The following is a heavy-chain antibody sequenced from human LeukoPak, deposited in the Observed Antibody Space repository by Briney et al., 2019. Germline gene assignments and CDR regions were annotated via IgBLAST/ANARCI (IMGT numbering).Heavy chain of an antibody. CDR2: IYSGGRT. J-gene: IGHJ3*02. D-gene: IGHD6-13*01. V-gene: IGHV3-66*01. CDR1: GVIVSSNY. CDR3: AFAPDGYEAFDI. Sequence: GGSLRLSCAVSGVIVSSNYMTWVRQAPGKGLEWVSVIYSGGRTYYADSVKGRFTTSRDNSKNTLYLQMSSLSAEDTAVYYCAFAPDGYEAFDIWGQGTMVTVSS.